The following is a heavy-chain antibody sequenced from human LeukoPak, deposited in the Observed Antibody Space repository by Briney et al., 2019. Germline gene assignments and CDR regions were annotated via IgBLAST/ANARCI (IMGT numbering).Heavy chain of an antibody. CDR1: GGSISSSDYY. D-gene: IGHD3-10*01. Sequence: PSETLSLTCTVSGGSISSSDYYWRWIRQPAGKGLEWIGRIYTSGGTNYNPSLKSRLTISVDTSKSQFSLRLTSVTAADTAVYYCASVRRGFGESSKYYAYYYMGVWGKGTTVTISS. CDR2: IYTSGGT. CDR3: ASVRRGFGESSKYYAYYYMGV. V-gene: IGHV4-61*02. J-gene: IGHJ6*03.